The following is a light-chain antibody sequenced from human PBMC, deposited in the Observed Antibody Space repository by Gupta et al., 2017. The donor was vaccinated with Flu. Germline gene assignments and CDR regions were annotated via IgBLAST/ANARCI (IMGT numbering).Light chain of an antibody. Sequence: DMVMTQSPDSLAVSLGERATINCKSSQSVLYSSNNKNYLAWYQQKPGQPPKLLIYWASTRESGVPDRFSGSGSGTDFTLTISSLQAEDVAVYYCHQDYNTPWTFGQGTKVEV. J-gene: IGKJ1*01. CDR3: HQDYNTPWT. CDR1: QSVLYSSNNKNY. V-gene: IGKV4-1*01. CDR2: WAS.